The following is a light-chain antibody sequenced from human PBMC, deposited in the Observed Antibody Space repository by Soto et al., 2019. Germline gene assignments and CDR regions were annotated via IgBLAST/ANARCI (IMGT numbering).Light chain of an antibody. J-gene: IGKJ2*01. CDR3: QQHNDYDT. Sequence: DFQMTQSPPTLSASVGDRVTLTCRASQSIGGWLAWYQQRPGKAPKLLIYDASTLASGVPSRFTGSGSGTHFTLTIDNLPPDASATYYCQQHNDYDTCGQGT. CDR2: DAS. CDR1: QSIGGW. V-gene: IGKV1-5*01.